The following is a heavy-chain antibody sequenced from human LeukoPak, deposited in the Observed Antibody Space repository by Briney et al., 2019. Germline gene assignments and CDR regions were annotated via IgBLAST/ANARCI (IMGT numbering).Heavy chain of an antibody. CDR1: GFTFSSYA. CDR2: ISYDGSNK. J-gene: IGHJ4*02. Sequence: PGRSLRLSCAASGFTFSSYATHCVRQAPGKGLEWGAVISYDGSNKYYADSVKGRFTISRDNSKNTLYLQMNSLRAEDTAVYYCARFSSRYYDFWSGYPYFDYWGQGTLVTVSS. D-gene: IGHD3-3*01. CDR3: ARFSSRYYDFWSGYPYFDY. V-gene: IGHV3-30*04.